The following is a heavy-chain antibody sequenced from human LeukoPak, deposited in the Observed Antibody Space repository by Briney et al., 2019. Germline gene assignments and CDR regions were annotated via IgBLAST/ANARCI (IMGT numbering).Heavy chain of an antibody. CDR3: ARERGVTYYYGSGSYPDY. V-gene: IGHV4-61*02. J-gene: IGHJ4*02. CDR1: GGSISSDGYY. Sequence: SQTLSLTCTVSGGSISSDGYYWSWIRQPAGKGLEWIGRTYSSGSTNYNPSLKIRVTMSVDTAKNQFSLKLSSVTAADTAVYYCARERGVTYYYGSGSYPDYWGQGTLVAVSS. CDR2: TYSSGST. D-gene: IGHD3-10*01.